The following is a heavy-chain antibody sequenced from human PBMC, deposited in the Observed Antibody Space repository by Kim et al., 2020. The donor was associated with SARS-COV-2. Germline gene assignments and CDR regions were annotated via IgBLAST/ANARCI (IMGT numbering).Heavy chain of an antibody. CDR3: ARDWCSGGSCYDHAFDI. J-gene: IGHJ3*02. D-gene: IGHD2-15*01. V-gene: IGHV4-59*01. Sequence: LKSRVTISVDTSKNQCSLKLSSVTAADTAVYYCARDWCSGGSCYDHAFDIWGQGTMVTVSS.